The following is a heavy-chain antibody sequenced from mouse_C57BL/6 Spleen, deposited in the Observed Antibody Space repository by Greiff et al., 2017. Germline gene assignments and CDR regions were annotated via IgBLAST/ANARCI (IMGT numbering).Heavy chain of an antibody. J-gene: IGHJ1*03. D-gene: IGHD1-1*01. CDR3: ARPSTTEGYWYFDV. V-gene: IGHV1-9*01. CDR1: GYTFTGYW. Sequence: KLSCKATGYTFTGYWLEWVKQRPGHGLEWIGEILPGSGRTYYNEKFKGKATVTADTSSNTAYMQLSSLTTEDSALDYCARPSTTEGYWYFDVGGTGTTGTVS. CDR2: ILPGSGRT.